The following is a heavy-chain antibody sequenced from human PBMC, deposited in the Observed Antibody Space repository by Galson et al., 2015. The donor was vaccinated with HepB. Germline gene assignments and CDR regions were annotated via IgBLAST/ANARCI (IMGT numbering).Heavy chain of an antibody. CDR2: ISSSSSYT. CDR3: ARDSRPDHSDY. V-gene: IGHV3-21*05. J-gene: IGHJ4*02. CDR1: GFTFSSYS. Sequence: SLRLSCAASGFTFSSYSMNWVRQAPGKGLEWVSYISSSSSYTNYADSVKGRFTISRDNAKNSLYLQMNSLRAEDTAVYYCARDSRPDHSDYWGQGTLVTVSS.